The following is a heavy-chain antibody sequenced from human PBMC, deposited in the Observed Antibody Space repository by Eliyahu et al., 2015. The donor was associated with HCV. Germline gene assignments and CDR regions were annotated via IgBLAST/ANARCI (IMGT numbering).Heavy chain of an antibody. D-gene: IGHD3-10*01. V-gene: IGHV3-9*01. CDR1: GFSFEXYA. J-gene: IGHJ6*02. CDR3: VRVRGVIIMSYYGMDV. CDR2: ISWNSGSI. Sequence: EVQLVESGGGLVQPGRSLRLSCTASGFSFEXYAMHWVRQPPGKGLEWVSGISWNSGSIGYADSVKGRFTISRDNAKNSLYLQMNSLRAEDTALYYCVRVRGVIIMSYYGMDVWGQGTTVTV.